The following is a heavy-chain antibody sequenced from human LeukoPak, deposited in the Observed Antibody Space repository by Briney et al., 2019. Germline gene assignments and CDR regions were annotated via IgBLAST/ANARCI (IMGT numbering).Heavy chain of an antibody. CDR3: ARDTVMMVGSYYYGKDV. CDR2: ISAYNGNT. Sequence: ASVKVSCKASGYTFNSFGISWVRQAPGQGLEWMGWISAYNGNTHHPEKLQGRLTMTTDTPTSTAYMELRSLRSDGTAIYYCARDTVMMVGSYYYGKDVWGQGTTVTVPS. J-gene: IGHJ6*02. V-gene: IGHV1-18*01. CDR1: GYTFNSFG. D-gene: IGHD2-15*01.